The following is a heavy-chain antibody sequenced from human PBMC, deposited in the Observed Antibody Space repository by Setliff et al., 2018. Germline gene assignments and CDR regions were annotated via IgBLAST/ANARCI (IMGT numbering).Heavy chain of an antibody. D-gene: IGHD3-22*01. CDR2: MYHSGSV. V-gene: IGHV4-38-2*02. CDR3: ARGPPEYYYDSSGYTTLDY. J-gene: IGHJ4*02. Sequence: ASETLSLTCTVSGYSISSGYYWGWIRQPPGKGLEWIGNMYHSGSVYYNPSLKSRVTISVDTSKNQFSLKLSSVTAADTAVYYCARGPPEYYYDSSGYTTLDYWGQGTLVTVSS. CDR1: GYSISSGYY.